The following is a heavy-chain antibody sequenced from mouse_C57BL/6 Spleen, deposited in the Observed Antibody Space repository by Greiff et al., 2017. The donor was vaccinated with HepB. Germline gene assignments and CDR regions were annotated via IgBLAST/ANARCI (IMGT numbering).Heavy chain of an antibody. CDR1: GFSLTNYG. J-gene: IGHJ4*01. D-gene: IGHD2-3*01. CDR3: ARIGNGYYLDAMDY. CDR2: IWSGGST. Sequence: QVQLKESGPGLVQPSQSLSITCTVSGFSLTNYGVHWVRQSPGKGLEWLGVIWSGGSTDYNAAFISRLSISKDNSKSQVFFKMNSLQADDTARYYCARIGNGYYLDAMDYWGQGTSVTVSS. V-gene: IGHV2-2*01.